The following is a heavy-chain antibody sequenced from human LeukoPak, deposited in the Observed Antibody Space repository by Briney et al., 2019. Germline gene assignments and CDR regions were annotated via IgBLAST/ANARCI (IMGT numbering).Heavy chain of an antibody. J-gene: IGHJ4*02. D-gene: IGHD3-3*01. Sequence: GGSLRLSCAASGFTFSDYYMSWIRQAPGKGLEWVSYISSSGSTIYYADSVKGRFTISRDNAKNSLYLQMNILRAEDTAVYYCAKAKDYDFWSGYSNYWGQGTLVTVSS. V-gene: IGHV3-11*04. CDR2: ISSSGSTI. CDR1: GFTFSDYY. CDR3: AKAKDYDFWSGYSNY.